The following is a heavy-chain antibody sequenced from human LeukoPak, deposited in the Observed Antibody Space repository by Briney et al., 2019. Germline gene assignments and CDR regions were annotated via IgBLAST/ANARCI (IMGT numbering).Heavy chain of an antibody. CDR3: AKEAGTTDYYFDY. CDR2: ISYDGSNK. Sequence: GGSLRLSCAASGFTFSSYGMHWVRQAPGKGLEWVAVISYDGSNKYYADSVKGRFTISRDNSKNTLYLQMNSLRAEDTAVYYCAKEAGTTDYYFDYWGQGTLVTVSS. V-gene: IGHV3-30*18. J-gene: IGHJ4*02. D-gene: IGHD1-7*01. CDR1: GFTFSSYG.